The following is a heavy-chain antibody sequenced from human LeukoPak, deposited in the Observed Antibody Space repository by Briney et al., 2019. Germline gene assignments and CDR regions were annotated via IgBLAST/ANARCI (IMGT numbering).Heavy chain of an antibody. D-gene: IGHD3-22*01. CDR2: ISSNGGTT. Sequence: GGSLRLSCAASGFTFSTYAMHWVRQAPGKGLEYVSAISSNGGTTYYANSVKGRFTISRDNSKNTLYLQMNSLRAEDTAVYYCAKDATYYYDSSAPGEYFQHWGQGTLVTVSS. CDR3: AKDATYYYDSSAPGEYFQH. J-gene: IGHJ1*01. CDR1: GFTFSTYA. V-gene: IGHV3-64*01.